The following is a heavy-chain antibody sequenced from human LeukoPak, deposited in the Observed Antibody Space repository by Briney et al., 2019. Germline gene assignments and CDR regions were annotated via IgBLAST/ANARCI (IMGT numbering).Heavy chain of an antibody. D-gene: IGHD3-9*01. CDR3: ATYVFCYGVSFHSLVFHV. CDR2: IWYDGSYE. V-gene: IGHV3-33*01. Sequence: GGSVSLLCTASGIIFSNYGMHWVRQVPGEGPEWVGIIWYDGSYEYYADSVKDRFTISSDDSKNTLYLQMNSLRVEDTAEYYCATYVFCYGVSFHSLVFHVWGQGTIDSVSS. CDR1: GIIFSNYG. J-gene: IGHJ3*01.